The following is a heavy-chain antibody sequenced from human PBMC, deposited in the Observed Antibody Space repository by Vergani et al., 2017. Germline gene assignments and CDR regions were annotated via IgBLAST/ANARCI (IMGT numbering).Heavy chain of an antibody. CDR1: GFTFSSYG. CDR3: ARALIVSEQLVFWFDA. CDR2: IWYDGSNK. Sequence: QVQLVESGGGVVQPGRSLRLSCAASGFTFSSYGMHWVRQAPGKGLEWVAVIWYDGSNKYYADSVKGRFTISRDNSKNTLYLQMNSLRAEDTAVYYCARALIVSEQLVFWFDAWGQGTLVTVSS. J-gene: IGHJ5*02. D-gene: IGHD6-6*01. V-gene: IGHV3-33*08.